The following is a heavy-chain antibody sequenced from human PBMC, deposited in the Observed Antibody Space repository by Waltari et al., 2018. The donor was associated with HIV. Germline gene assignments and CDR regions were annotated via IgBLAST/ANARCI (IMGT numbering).Heavy chain of an antibody. CDR3: ATIVVAAPGYFEH. CDR1: GGSITSSVHY. V-gene: IGHV4-31*03. CDR2: IHYSGTV. J-gene: IGHJ4*02. D-gene: IGHD2-21*01. Sequence: QVQLQESGPGLVKPSETLSLTCTVSGGSITSSVHYWGWVRQHPGRGLEWIGNIHYSGTVDYNPSLKGRLTISLHKSGNQFSLQLNSVTAADTAFYYCATIVVAAPGYFEHWGQGTLVTVSS.